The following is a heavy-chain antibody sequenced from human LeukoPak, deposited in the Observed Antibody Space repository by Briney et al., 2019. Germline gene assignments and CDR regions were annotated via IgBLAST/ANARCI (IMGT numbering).Heavy chain of an antibody. Sequence: PGRSLRLSCAASGFTFSSYAMHWVRQAPGKGLEWVAVISYDGSNKYYADSVKGRFTISRDNSKNTLYLQMNSLRAEDTAVYYCARVFGELLSGWFDPWGQGTLVTVSS. CDR2: ISYDGSNK. CDR3: ARVFGELLSGWFDP. CDR1: GFTFSSYA. D-gene: IGHD3-10*01. J-gene: IGHJ5*02. V-gene: IGHV3-30-3*01.